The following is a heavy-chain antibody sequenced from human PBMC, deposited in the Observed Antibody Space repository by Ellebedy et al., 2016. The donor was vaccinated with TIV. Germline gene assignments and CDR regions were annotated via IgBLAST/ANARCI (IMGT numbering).Heavy chain of an antibody. D-gene: IGHD6-13*01. Sequence: DSVRGRFTISRDNATESQYLQMNSQRAEDTAVYYCARGAMAAAGDDYWGQGTLVTVSS. CDR3: ARGAMAAAGDDY. V-gene: IGHV3-7*01. J-gene: IGHJ4*02.